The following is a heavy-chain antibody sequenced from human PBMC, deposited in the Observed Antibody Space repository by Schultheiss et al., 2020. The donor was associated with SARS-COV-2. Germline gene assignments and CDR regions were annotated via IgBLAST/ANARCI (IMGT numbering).Heavy chain of an antibody. J-gene: IGHJ3*02. CDR1: GFTFSSYA. CDR3: ARELFDAFDI. D-gene: IGHD2-21*01. Sequence: GGSLRLSCAASGFTFSSYAMHWVRQAPGKGLEWVAAISYDGSNKYYADSVKGRFTISRDNSKNTLYLQMNSLRAEDTAVYYCARELFDAFDIWGQGTMVTVTS. V-gene: IGHV3-30-3*01. CDR2: ISYDGSNK.